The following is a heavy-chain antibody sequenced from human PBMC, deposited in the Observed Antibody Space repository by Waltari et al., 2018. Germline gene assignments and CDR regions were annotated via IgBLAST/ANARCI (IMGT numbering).Heavy chain of an antibody. CDR3: ARDSSSWYYFDY. CDR1: GFPFRSYW. J-gene: IGHJ4*02. V-gene: IGHV3-7*01. Sequence: EVQLVESGGGLVQLGGSLRLSCAASGFPFRSYWMSWARQAPGKGLEWVANIKQDGSEKYYVDSVKGRFTISRDNAKNSLYLQMNSLRAEDTAVYYCARDSSSWYYFDYWGQGTLVTVSS. D-gene: IGHD6-13*01. CDR2: IKQDGSEK.